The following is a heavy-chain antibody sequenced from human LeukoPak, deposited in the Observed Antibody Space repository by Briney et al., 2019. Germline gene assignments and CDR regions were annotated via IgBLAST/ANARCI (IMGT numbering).Heavy chain of an antibody. V-gene: IGHV1-18*01. CDR1: GYTFTSYG. J-gene: IGHJ4*02. CDR2: ISASNGNT. D-gene: IGHD6-13*01. Sequence: GASVTVSCTASGYTFTSYGVSWVRQAPGQGLEWMGWISASNGNTNFAQKLQGRVTLTTDTSTSTAYMELRSLTSDDTAVYYCARYPLSYSSNWHYYFDYWGQGTLLTVSS. CDR3: ARYPLSYSSNWHYYFDY.